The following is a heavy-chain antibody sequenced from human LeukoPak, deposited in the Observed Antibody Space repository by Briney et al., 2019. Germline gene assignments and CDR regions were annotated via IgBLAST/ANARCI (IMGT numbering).Heavy chain of an antibody. CDR2: VYYDETT. V-gene: IGHV4-39*01. CDR3: ARLSVLQIVGDPDY. Sequence: SETLSLTCAVSGGPISSSSYFWAWIPQPPGKGLEWIGTVYYDETTSYSPSLRSRITRSVDTSKKQFSLKLKSVTAADTAVYYCARLSVLQIVGDPDYWGQGTLVTVSS. CDR1: GGPISSSSYF. J-gene: IGHJ4*02. D-gene: IGHD1-26*01.